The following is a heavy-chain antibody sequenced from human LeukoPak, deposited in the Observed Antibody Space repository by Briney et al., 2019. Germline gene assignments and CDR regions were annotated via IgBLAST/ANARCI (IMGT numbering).Heavy chain of an antibody. D-gene: IGHD5-18*01. CDR1: GGSISSSSYY. Sequence: PSETLSPTCTVSGGSISSSSYYWGWIRQPPGKGLEWIGSIYYSGSTNYNPSLKSRVTISVDTSKNQFSLKLSSVTAADTAVYYCARLPRPGYSYGYGYWGQGTLVTVSS. CDR2: IYYSGST. CDR3: ARLPRPGYSYGYGY. V-gene: IGHV4-39*07. J-gene: IGHJ4*02.